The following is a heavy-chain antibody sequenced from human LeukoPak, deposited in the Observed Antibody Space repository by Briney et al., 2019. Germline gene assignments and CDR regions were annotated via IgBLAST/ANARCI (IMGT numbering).Heavy chain of an antibody. CDR2: IRYDGSNK. Sequence: GGSLRLSCAASGFTFSSYGMHWVRQAPGKGLEWVAFIRYDGSNKYYADSVKGRFTISRDNSKNTLYLQMNSLRAEDTAVYYCAKLVTSSGYYSSGYWGQGTLVTVSS. CDR1: GFTFSSYG. J-gene: IGHJ4*02. D-gene: IGHD3-22*01. CDR3: AKLVTSSGYYSSGY. V-gene: IGHV3-30*02.